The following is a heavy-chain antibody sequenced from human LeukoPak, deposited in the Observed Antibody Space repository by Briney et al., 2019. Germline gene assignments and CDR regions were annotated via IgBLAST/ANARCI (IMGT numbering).Heavy chain of an antibody. V-gene: IGHV4-59*01. Sequence: SETLSLTRTVSGGSISSYYWSWIRQPPGKGLEWIGYIYYSGSTNYNPSLKSRVTISVDTSKNQFSLKLSSVTAADTAVYYCATYSGVHHKTFDDWGQGTLVTVSS. CDR2: IYYSGST. D-gene: IGHD1-26*01. J-gene: IGHJ4*02. CDR1: GGSISSYY. CDR3: ATYSGVHHKTFDD.